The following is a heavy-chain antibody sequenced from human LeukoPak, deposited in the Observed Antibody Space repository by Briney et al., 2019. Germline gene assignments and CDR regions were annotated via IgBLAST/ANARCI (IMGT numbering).Heavy chain of an antibody. CDR3: ARGSYVRSGSYYQPLDAFDI. J-gene: IGHJ3*02. CDR1: GGSISSGGYS. V-gene: IGHV4-30-2*01. CDR2: IYHSGST. Sequence: SQTLSLTFAVSGGSISSGGYSWSWIRQPPGKGLEWIGYIYHSGSTYYNPSLKSRVTISVDRSKNQFSLKLSSVTAADTAVYYCARGSYVRSGSYYQPLDAFDIWGQGTMVTVSS. D-gene: IGHD3-10*01.